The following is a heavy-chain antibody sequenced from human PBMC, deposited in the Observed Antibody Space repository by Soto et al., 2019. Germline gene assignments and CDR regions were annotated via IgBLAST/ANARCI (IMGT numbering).Heavy chain of an antibody. J-gene: IGHJ4*01. CDR2: ISGSGGST. V-gene: IGHV3-23*01. CDR3: AKARGTMRVWVMTS. D-gene: IGHD3-22*01. CDR1: GYTVSSYA. Sequence: GGSLRLSCAASGYTVSSYAMSWVRQAPGKGLEWVSAISGSGGSTYYADSVKGRFTISRDNSKNTLYLQLNSLRAEDTSVYYCAKARGTMRVWVMTSWDQGTLQPVYS.